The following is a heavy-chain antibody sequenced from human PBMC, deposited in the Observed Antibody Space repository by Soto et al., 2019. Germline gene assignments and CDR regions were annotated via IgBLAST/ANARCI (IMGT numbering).Heavy chain of an antibody. V-gene: IGHV3-30*18. D-gene: IGHD2-2*01. J-gene: IGHJ6*03. Sequence: QVQLVESGGGVVQPGRSLRLSCAASGFTFNNYGIHWVRQAPGKGLEWVSFISYDGTKKYYADSVKGRFTISRDNSKNTLFLQMNSLRLEDTAVYFCAKDSTRDYYYYMDVWGKGTTVTVSS. CDR1: GFTFNNYG. CDR2: ISYDGTKK. CDR3: AKDSTRDYYYYMDV.